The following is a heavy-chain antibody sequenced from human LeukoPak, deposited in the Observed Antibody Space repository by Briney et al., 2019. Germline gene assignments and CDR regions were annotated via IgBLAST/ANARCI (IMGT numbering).Heavy chain of an antibody. CDR1: GFTFSSYG. V-gene: IGHV3-23*01. D-gene: IGHD4-23*01. Sequence: GGSLRLSCAASGFTFSSYGMSWVRQAPGKGLEWVSAISGSGGSTYYADSVKGRFTISRDNSKNTLYLQMNSLRAEDTAVYYCARAFYGGKADYWGQGTLVTVSS. CDR2: ISGSGGST. J-gene: IGHJ4*02. CDR3: ARAFYGGKADY.